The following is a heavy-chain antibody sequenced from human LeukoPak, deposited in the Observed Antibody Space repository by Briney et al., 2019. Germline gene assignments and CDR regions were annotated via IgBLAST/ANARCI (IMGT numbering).Heavy chain of an antibody. CDR1: GFTVSSNY. V-gene: IGHV3-66*01. Sequence: QAGRSLRLSCAASGFTVSSNYTSSARQAPGKGLEWVSVIYSGGSTYHADSVKGRFTISRDNSKNTLYLQMNSLRAEDTAVYYCARATNWNYDCWGQGTLVTVSS. D-gene: IGHD1-7*01. CDR3: ARATNWNYDC. CDR2: IYSGGST. J-gene: IGHJ4*02.